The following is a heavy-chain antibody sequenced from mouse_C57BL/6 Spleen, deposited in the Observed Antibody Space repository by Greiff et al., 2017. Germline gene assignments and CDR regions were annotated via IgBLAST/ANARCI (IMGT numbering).Heavy chain of an antibody. D-gene: IGHD1-1*02. Sequence: QVQLQQPGAELVKPGASVKVSCKASGYTFTSYWMHWVQQRPGQGLEWIGRIHPSDSDTTYNQKFKGKATLTVDKAYSTAYMQLSSLTSEDSAVYYCAIGGPCGLPFAYWGQGTLVTVSA. J-gene: IGHJ3*01. CDR3: AIGGPCGLPFAY. V-gene: IGHV1-74*01. CDR2: IHPSDSDT. CDR1: GYTFTSYW.